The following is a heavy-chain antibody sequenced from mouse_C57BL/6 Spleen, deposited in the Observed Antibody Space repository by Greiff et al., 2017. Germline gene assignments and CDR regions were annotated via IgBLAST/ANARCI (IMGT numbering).Heavy chain of an antibody. D-gene: IGHD1-1*01. CDR1: GFTFSDYY. CDR3: AREPSFITTVVADWYFDV. V-gene: IGHV5-16*01. CDR2: INYDGSST. J-gene: IGHJ1*03. Sequence: EVKLMESEGGLVQPGSSMKLSCTASGFTFSDYYMAWVRQVPEKGLEWVANINYDGSSTYYLDSLKSRFIISRDNAKNILYLQMSSLKSEDTATYYCAREPSFITTVVADWYFDVWGTGTTVTVSS.